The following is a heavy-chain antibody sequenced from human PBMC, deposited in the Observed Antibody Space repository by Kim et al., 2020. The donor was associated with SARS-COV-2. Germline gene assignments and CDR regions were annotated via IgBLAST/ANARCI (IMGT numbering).Heavy chain of an antibody. J-gene: IGHJ6*01. D-gene: IGHD3-10*01. CDR1: GFTFSSYG. V-gene: IGHV3-33*01. CDR3: ARDRPGMQLWSGAPDF. Sequence: GGSLRLSCAASGFTFSSYGMHWVRQAPGKGLEWVAFIWYDGSNKYYTDSVKGRFTISRDDSKKTVFLQMSSLRGEDTAIYYCARDRPGMQLWSGAPDFWG. CDR2: IWYDGSNK.